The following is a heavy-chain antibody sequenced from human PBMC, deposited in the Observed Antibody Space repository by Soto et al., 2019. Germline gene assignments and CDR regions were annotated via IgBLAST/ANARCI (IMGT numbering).Heavy chain of an antibody. V-gene: IGHV1-69*13. D-gene: IGHD3-10*01. J-gene: IGHJ6*02. CDR1: GVTFSSYA. CDR2: IIPIFGTA. CDR3: ARDWKYYYGSGIPYGMDV. Sequence: GASVKVSCKASGVTFSSYAISWVRQAPGQGLEWMGGIIPIFGTANYAQKFQGRVTITADESTSTAYMELSSLRSEDTAVYYCARDWKYYYGSGIPYGMDVWGQGTTVTV.